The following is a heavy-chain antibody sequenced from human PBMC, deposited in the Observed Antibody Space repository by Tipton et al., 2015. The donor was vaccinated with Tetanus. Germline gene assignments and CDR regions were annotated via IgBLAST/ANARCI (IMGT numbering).Heavy chain of an antibody. J-gene: IGHJ4*02. Sequence: TLSLTCSVSGGSFSGYYWSWIRQPPGKGLEWIGEINHSGSTNYNPSLKSRVTISVDTSKNQFSLKLSSVTAADTAVYYCARNTVAGTVTFDYWGQGTLVTVSS. CDR2: INHSGST. CDR3: ARNTVAGTVTFDY. V-gene: IGHV4-34*01. CDR1: GGSFSGYY. D-gene: IGHD6-19*01.